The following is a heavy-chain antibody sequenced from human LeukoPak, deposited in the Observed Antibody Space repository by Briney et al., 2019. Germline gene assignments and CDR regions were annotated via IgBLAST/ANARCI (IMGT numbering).Heavy chain of an antibody. CDR1: GFTFRSYA. D-gene: IGHD2-2*01. Sequence: GGSLRLSCAACGFTFRSYAMSWVRQAPGKGLEWVSAISGSGGGTYYADSVKGRFTISRDNSKNTLYLQMNSLRAEDTAVYYCAKDPGVVPAAIYWGQGTLVTVSS. CDR2: ISGSGGGT. CDR3: AKDPGVVPAAIY. J-gene: IGHJ4*02. V-gene: IGHV3-23*01.